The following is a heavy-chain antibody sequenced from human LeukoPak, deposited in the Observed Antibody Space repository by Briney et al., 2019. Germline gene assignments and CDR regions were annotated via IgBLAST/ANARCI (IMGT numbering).Heavy chain of an antibody. Sequence: PGGSLRLSCAASGFTVSSNYMSWVRQAPGKGLEWVSVIYSGGSTHYADSVKGRFTISRDNSKNTLYLQMNSLRAEDTAVYYCAIDYYDSSGYSDYWGQGTLVTVSS. V-gene: IGHV3-53*01. CDR1: GFTVSSNY. CDR3: AIDYYDSSGYSDY. J-gene: IGHJ4*02. D-gene: IGHD3-22*01. CDR2: IYSGGST.